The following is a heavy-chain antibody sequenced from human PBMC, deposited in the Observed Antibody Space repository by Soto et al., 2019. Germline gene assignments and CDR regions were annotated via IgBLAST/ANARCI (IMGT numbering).Heavy chain of an antibody. Sequence: EVQLLESGGGLVQPGGSLRLSCAASGFTFSSYAMNWVRQAPGKGLEWVSVVTNSGDSTLYADSVKGRFIISRDNSMNTLYLQMNSLRDEDTAIYYCAKEGQMKVSTTLDHWGLGTLVTVSS. CDR3: AKEGQMKVSTTLDH. CDR2: VTNSGDST. J-gene: IGHJ4*02. CDR1: GFTFSSYA. V-gene: IGHV3-23*01.